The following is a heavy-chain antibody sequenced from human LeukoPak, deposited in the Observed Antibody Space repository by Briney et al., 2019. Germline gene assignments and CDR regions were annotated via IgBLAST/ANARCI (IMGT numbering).Heavy chain of an antibody. CDR3: ARSGYSSSWDWFDP. D-gene: IGHD6-13*01. J-gene: IGHJ5*02. Sequence: SQTLSLTCAISGDSVSSNSAAWNWIRHSPSRGLEWLGRTYYRSKWYNDYAVSVKSRITINPDTSKNQFSLQLNSVTPEDTAVYYCARSGYSSSWDWFDPWGQGTLVTVSS. V-gene: IGHV6-1*01. CDR1: GDSVSSNSAA. CDR2: TYYRSKWYN.